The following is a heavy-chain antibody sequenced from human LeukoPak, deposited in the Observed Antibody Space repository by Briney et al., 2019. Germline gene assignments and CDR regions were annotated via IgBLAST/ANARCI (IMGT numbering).Heavy chain of an antibody. D-gene: IGHD3-9*01. J-gene: IGHJ5*02. CDR1: GGSISSSSYY. CDR3: ASIYYDILTGYGWFDP. Sequence: SETLSLTRTVSGGSISSSSYYWGWIRQPPGKGLEWIGNISYSASTNYNPSLKSRVTISVDTSKNQFSLKLSSVTAADTAVYYCASIYYDILTGYGWFDPWGQGTLVTVSS. V-gene: IGHV4-39*01. CDR2: ISYSAST.